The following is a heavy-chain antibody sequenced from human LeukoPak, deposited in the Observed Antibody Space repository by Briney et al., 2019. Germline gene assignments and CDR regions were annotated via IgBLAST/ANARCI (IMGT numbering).Heavy chain of an antibody. V-gene: IGHV4-30-4*01. Sequence: SQTLSLTCTVSGGSISSGDYYWSWIRQPPGKGLEWIGYIYYSGSTYYNPSLKSRVTISVDTSKNQFSLKLSSVTAADTVVYYCAREFRRPQYHYGMDVWGQGTTVTVSS. J-gene: IGHJ6*02. CDR3: AREFRRPQYHYGMDV. D-gene: IGHD4-11*01. CDR2: IYYSGST. CDR1: GGSISSGDYY.